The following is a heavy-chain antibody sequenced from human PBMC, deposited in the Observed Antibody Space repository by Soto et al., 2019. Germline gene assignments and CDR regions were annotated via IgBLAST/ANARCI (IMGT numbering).Heavy chain of an antibody. CDR1: GFTFSSYS. D-gene: IGHD3-3*01. CDR3: ARDPTPQYYDFWSGYSYFDY. J-gene: IGHJ4*02. CDR2: ISSSSSTI. V-gene: IGHV3-48*02. Sequence: GGSLRLSCAASGFTFSSYSMNWVRQAPGKGLEWVSYISSSSSTIYYADSVKGRFTISRDNAKNSLYLQMNSLRDEDTAVYYCARDPTPQYYDFWSGYSYFDYWGQGTLVTVSS.